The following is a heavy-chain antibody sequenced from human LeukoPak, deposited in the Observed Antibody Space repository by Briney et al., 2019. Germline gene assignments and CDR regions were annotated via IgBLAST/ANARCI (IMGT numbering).Heavy chain of an antibody. V-gene: IGHV3-33*01. CDR1: GFTFHNYG. CDR2: IWYDGSNT. Sequence: GGSLRLSCAASGFTFHNYGMHWVRQAPGKGLEWVALIWYDGSNTYYADSVKGRFTISRENSNNTLYLQMNRLSAEDTAVYYCARDQQRFCSGGTCYLGFEYWGQGILVTVSS. D-gene: IGHD2-15*01. J-gene: IGHJ4*02. CDR3: ARDQQRFCSGGTCYLGFEY.